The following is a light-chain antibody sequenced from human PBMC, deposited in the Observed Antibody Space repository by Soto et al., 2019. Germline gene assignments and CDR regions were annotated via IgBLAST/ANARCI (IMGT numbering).Light chain of an antibody. V-gene: IGKV3-11*01. CDR2: DAS. CDR3: HQYNNLRT. Sequence: EIVLKQSPAALSLYKGERATLSCRASQSVKTFLVWYQQRPGQAPRLLIHDASHRAAGIPARFSGSGAGTEFTLTISSLQSEDFAVYYCHQYNNLRTFGQGTRLEIK. CDR1: QSVKTF. J-gene: IGKJ5*01.